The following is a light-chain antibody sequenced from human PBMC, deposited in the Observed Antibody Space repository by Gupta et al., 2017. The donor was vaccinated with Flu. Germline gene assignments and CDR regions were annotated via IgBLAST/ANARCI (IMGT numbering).Light chain of an antibody. CDR2: DAS. Sequence: ERATLSCRASQTGSTYLIWYQQKPAQAPRLLIYDASYRAPGIPARFSGSGSGTDFTLTISNLEPEDSATYYCQQRVIWPPVTFGQGTRLEIK. CDR3: QQRVIWPPVT. V-gene: IGKV3-11*01. J-gene: IGKJ5*01. CDR1: QTGSTY.